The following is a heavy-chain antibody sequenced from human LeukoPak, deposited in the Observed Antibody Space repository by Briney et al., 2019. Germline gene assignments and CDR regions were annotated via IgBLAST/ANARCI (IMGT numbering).Heavy chain of an antibody. CDR1: GFTFSIYD. CDR3: AKYYNSWSGYFDY. D-gene: IGHD3-3*01. Sequence: GGSLRLSCAASGFTFSIYDMSWVRQAPGKGLEWVSAISESGSNTYYADSVKGRFTISRDNSKNTLYLQMNSLRAEDTAVYFCAKYYNSWSGYFDYWGQGTLVTVSS. V-gene: IGHV3-23*01. J-gene: IGHJ4*02. CDR2: ISESGSNT.